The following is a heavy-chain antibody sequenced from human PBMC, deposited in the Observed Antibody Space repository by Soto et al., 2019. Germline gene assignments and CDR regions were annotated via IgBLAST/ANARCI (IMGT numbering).Heavy chain of an antibody. CDR3: ARVSSGWYSVDY. Sequence: ASVKVSCKASGYTFTSYAMHWVRQAPGQRLEWMGWINAGNGNTKYSQKFQGRVTITRDTSTSTAYMELSSLRSEDTAVYYCARVSSGWYSVDYWGQGTLVTVSS. D-gene: IGHD6-19*01. CDR1: GYTFTSYA. J-gene: IGHJ4*02. V-gene: IGHV1-3*01. CDR2: INAGNGNT.